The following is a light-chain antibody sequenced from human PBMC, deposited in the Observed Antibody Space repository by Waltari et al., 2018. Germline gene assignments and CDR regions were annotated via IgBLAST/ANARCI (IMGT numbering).Light chain of an antibody. CDR3: SSYAHNNHFV. J-gene: IGLJ1*01. V-gene: IGLV2-8*01. Sequence: QSVLTQPPSATGSPGQSVTISCTGTNSDVGAYNYVSWYQQHPGKVPKLLIYEVTKRPPWVLDRFSGSKTGNTASLTVSGLQADDEADYYCSSYAHNNHFVFGTGTKVTVL. CDR2: EVT. CDR1: NSDVGAYNY.